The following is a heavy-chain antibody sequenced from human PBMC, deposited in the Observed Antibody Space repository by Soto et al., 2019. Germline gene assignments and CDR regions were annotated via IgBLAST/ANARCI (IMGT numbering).Heavy chain of an antibody. CDR3: ARQDGSRSTDY. J-gene: IGHJ4*02. V-gene: IGHV4-59*08. CDR1: GGSISSDY. D-gene: IGHD3-10*01. Sequence: QVQLQESGPGLVKPSGTLSLTCTVSGGSISSDYWNWIRQPPGKGLEWIGYIHSGSTTYSASLRSRGTISVDTSKNQFSLKLSSVTAADTAVYFCARQDGSRSTDYWGQGTLVTVSS. CDR2: IHSGST.